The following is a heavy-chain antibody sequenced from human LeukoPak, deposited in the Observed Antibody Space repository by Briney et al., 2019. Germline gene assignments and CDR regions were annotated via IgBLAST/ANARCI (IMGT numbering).Heavy chain of an antibody. CDR1: GVSISSFY. D-gene: IGHD3-9*01. CDR3: ARDTYDILTGYYTGQHP. J-gene: IGHJ5*02. CDR2: IYDSGST. Sequence: SETLSLTCTVSGVSISSFYWSWIRQPPGRGLEWIGYIYDSGSTNYNPSLKSRVTISVDTSKNQFSLKLSSVTAADTAVYYCARDTYDILTGYYTGQHPWGQGTLVTASS. V-gene: IGHV4-59*01.